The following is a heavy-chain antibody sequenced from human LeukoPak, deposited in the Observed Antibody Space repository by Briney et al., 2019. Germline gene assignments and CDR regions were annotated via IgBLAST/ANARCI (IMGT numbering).Heavy chain of an antibody. D-gene: IGHD3-22*01. Sequence: SETLSLTCTVSGGSISGYYWSWIRQPPGKGLEWIGEINHSGSINYNPSLKSRVTISVDTSKNQFSLKLSSATAADTAVYYCARSPHYYDSSGSLHDYWGQGTLVTVSS. V-gene: IGHV4-34*01. CDR3: ARSPHYYDSSGSLHDY. CDR2: INHSGSI. J-gene: IGHJ4*02. CDR1: GGSISGYY.